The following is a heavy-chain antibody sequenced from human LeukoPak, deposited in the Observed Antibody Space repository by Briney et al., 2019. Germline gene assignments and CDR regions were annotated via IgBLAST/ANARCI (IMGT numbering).Heavy chain of an antibody. V-gene: IGHV1-18*01. J-gene: IGHJ5*02. D-gene: IGHD1-14*01. CDR1: GYTFINYG. CDR3: ARTKVPPDPWAWFDP. Sequence: ASVKVSCKASGYTFINYGISWVRQAPGQGLEWMGWISAENGNTGYVENLQGRVIMTTDTSSSTVYMELRSLRPDDTAVYYCARTKVPPDPWAWFDPWGQGTLVTVSS. CDR2: ISAENGNT.